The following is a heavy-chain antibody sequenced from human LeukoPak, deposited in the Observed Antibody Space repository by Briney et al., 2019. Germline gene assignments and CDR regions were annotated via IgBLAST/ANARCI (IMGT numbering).Heavy chain of an antibody. CDR1: GGSISSSSYY. D-gene: IGHD3-16*01. CDR3: ARGDGLDY. J-gene: IGHJ4*02. V-gene: IGHV4-39*07. CDR2: IYYSGST. Sequence: NSSETLSLTCTVSGGSISSSSYYWGWIRQPPGKGLEWIGSIYYSGSTYYNPSLKSRVTISVDTSKNQFSLKLSSVTAADTAVYYCARGDGLDYWGQGTLVTVSS.